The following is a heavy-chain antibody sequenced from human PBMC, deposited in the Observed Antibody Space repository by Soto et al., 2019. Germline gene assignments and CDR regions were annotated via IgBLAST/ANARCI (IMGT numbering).Heavy chain of an antibody. Sequence: GGSLSLSCAASGFTVSSNYMSWVRQAPGKGLEWVSVIYSGGSTYYADSVKGRFTISRHNSKNTLYLQMNSLRAEDTAVYYCARDRKTNYYYYMDVWGKGTTVTVSS. CDR1: GFTVSSNY. CDR3: ARDRKTNYYYYMDV. V-gene: IGHV3-53*04. CDR2: IYSGGST. J-gene: IGHJ6*03. D-gene: IGHD1-1*01.